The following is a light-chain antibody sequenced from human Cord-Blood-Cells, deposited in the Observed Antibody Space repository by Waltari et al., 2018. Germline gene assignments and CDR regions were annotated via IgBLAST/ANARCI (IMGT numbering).Light chain of an antibody. J-gene: IGLJ3*02. CDR1: SGHSSYA. CDR3: QTWGTGIRV. V-gene: IGLV4-69*01. Sequence: QLVLTQSPSASASLGASVKLTCTLSSGHSSYAIAWHQQQPEKGPRYLMKLNSDGSHSKGDGIPVRFSGSISGAERYLTISSLQSDDEADYYCQTWGTGIRVFGGGTKLTVL. CDR2: LNSDGSH.